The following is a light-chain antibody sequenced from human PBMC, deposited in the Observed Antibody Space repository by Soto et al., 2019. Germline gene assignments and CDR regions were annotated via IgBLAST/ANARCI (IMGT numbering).Light chain of an antibody. J-gene: IGKJ5*01. CDR3: QQYNNWPAIT. CDR2: GAS. Sequence: IVLTQSPGTLSLSPWERATLSCRASQSVKSSYLAWYQQIPGQAPRLLLYGASSRATGIPDRFSGSGSGTDFTLTISRLEPEDFAVYYCQQYNNWPAITFGQGTRLEIK. V-gene: IGKV3-20*01. CDR1: QSVKSSY.